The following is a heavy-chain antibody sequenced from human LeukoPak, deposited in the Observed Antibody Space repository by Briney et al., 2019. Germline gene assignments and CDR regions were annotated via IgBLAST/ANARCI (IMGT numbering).Heavy chain of an antibody. Sequence: SETLSLTCAVYAGSFSGYYWSWIRQPPGKGLEWIGEINHSGSTNYNPSLKSRVTISVDTSKNQFSLKLSSVTAADTAVYYCARDRLTYYYYYYGMDVWGQGTTVTVSS. J-gene: IGHJ6*02. V-gene: IGHV4-34*01. CDR2: INHSGST. CDR1: AGSFSGYY. CDR3: ARDRLTYYYYYYGMDV.